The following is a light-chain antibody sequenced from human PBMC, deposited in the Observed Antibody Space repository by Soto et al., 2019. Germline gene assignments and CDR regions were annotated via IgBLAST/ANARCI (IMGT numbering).Light chain of an antibody. CDR1: QSVSDNY. Sequence: EMVVTQSPDTLSLSPGERVTLFCRASQSVSDNYLAWYQQKPGQAPRLLIYGASNRATGIPDRFTGAGSGTVFTLTISRLEPEDFAVYYCQQYDRSPWTFGQGTKVEIK. J-gene: IGKJ1*01. CDR2: GAS. V-gene: IGKV3-20*01. CDR3: QQYDRSPWT.